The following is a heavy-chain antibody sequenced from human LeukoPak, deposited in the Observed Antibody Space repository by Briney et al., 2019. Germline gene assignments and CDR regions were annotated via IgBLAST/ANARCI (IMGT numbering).Heavy chain of an antibody. J-gene: IGHJ6*02. CDR1: GGSISSYY. Sequence: PSETLSLTCTVSGGSISSYYWSWIRQPAGKGLEWIGRIYTSGSTNYNTSLKSRVTMSVDTSKNQFSLKLSSVTAADTAVYYCARDQGGSGPSDYYYYGMDVWGQGTTVTVSS. D-gene: IGHD3-10*01. V-gene: IGHV4-4*07. CDR3: ARDQGGSGPSDYYYYGMDV. CDR2: IYTSGST.